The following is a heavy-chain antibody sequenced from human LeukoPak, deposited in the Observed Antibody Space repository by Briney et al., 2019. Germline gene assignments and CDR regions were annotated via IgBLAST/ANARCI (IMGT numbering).Heavy chain of an antibody. Sequence: SETLSLTCTVSGGSISSYYWSWIRQPPGKGLEWIGYTYYSGSTNYNPSLKSRVTISVDTSKNQFSLKLSSVTAADTAVYYYASQWLVRGYFDYWGQGTLVTVSS. CDR2: TYYSGST. V-gene: IGHV4-59*01. CDR1: GGSISSYY. CDR3: ASQWLVRGYFDY. J-gene: IGHJ4*02. D-gene: IGHD6-19*01.